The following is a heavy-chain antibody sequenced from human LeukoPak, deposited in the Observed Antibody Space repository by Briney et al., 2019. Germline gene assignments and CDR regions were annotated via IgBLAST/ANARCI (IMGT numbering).Heavy chain of an antibody. J-gene: IGHJ3*02. CDR1: GGSISNYY. Sequence: PSETLSLTCAVSGGSISNYYWSWIRQPPGKGLEWIWRKYGRGSSNYNPPVQSRVTMSVDTSKNQLSLKLRSVTAADTAVYYCARGRYCSADICTGGDSFDIWGQGTMVSVSP. CDR2: KYGRGSS. CDR3: ARGRYCSADICTGGDSFDI. D-gene: IGHD2-15*01. V-gene: IGHV4-4*07.